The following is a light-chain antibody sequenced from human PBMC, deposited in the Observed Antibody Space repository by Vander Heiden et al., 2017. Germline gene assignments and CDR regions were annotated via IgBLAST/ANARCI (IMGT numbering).Light chain of an antibody. CDR2: LGS. CDR1: QSLLQSNGYNY. CDR3: MQALQTSFT. V-gene: IGKV2-28*01. J-gene: IGKJ3*01. Sequence: IVMTQSRLSLPVTPGEPASISCRSSQSLLQSNGYNYLDWYLQKPGQSPQLLIYLGSNRASGVPDRFSGSGSGTDFTLKISRVEAEDVGVYYCMQALQTSFTFGPGTKVDIK.